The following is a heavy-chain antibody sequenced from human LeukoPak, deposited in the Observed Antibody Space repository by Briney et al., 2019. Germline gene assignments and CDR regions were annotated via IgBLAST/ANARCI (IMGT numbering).Heavy chain of an antibody. CDR3: ARDRPDSGYSYGNWFDP. V-gene: IGHV1-8*01. J-gene: IGHJ5*02. CDR2: MNPNSGNT. Sequence: ASVKVSCKASGYTFTSYDINWVRQATGQGLEWMGWMNPNSGNTGYAQKFQGRGTMTSNTSISTAYMELSSLRSGDTAVYTCARDRPDSGYSYGNWFDPWGQGTLVTVSS. CDR1: GYTFTSYD. D-gene: IGHD5-18*01.